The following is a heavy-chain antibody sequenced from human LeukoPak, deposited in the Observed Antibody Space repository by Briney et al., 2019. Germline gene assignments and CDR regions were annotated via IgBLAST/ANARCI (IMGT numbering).Heavy chain of an antibody. CDR2: IYTSGST. CDR3: ARDLYCSSTSCYRYYYYYMDV. D-gene: IGHD2-2*01. Sequence: SQTLSLTCTVSGGSISSGSYYWSWIRQPAGKGLEWIGRIYTSGSTNYNPSLKSRVTISVDTSKNQFSLKLSSVTAADTAVYYCARDLYCSSTSCYRYYYYYMDVWGKGTTVTVSS. J-gene: IGHJ6*03. V-gene: IGHV4-61*02. CDR1: GGSISSGSYY.